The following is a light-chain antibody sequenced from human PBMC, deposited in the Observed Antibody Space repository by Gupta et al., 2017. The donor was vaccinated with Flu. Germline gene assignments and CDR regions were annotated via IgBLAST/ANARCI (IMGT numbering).Light chain of an antibody. J-gene: IGKJ1*01. Sequence: DIQMTQSPSTLSASVGDRVTITCRASQTISTWLAWYQQKPGKAPNLLIYKASSLESGVPSRFSGSGSGTEFTLTISSLQSDDFATYYCQQYNHYRSFGQGTKVESK. CDR3: QQYNHYRS. V-gene: IGKV1-5*03. CDR2: KAS. CDR1: QTISTW.